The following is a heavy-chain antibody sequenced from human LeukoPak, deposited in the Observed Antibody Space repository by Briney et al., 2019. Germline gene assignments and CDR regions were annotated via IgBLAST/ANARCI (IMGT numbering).Heavy chain of an antibody. CDR2: IYYSGST. CDR3: ARSEGDAFDI. V-gene: IGHV4-61*01. J-gene: IGHJ3*02. CDR1: GGSVSSGSYY. Sequence: PSETLSLTCTVSGGSVSSGSYYWSWIRQPPGKGLEWIGYIYYSGSTNCNPSLKSRVTISVDTSKNQFSLKLSSVTAADTAVYYCARSEGDAFDIWGQGTMVTVSS.